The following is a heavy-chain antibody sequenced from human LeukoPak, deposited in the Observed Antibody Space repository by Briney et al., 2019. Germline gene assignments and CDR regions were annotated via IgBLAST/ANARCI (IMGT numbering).Heavy chain of an antibody. D-gene: IGHD3-10*01. CDR3: TRHAPSGPSQFDY. V-gene: IGHV3-73*01. CDR2: IRSKANSYAT. J-gene: IGHJ4*02. CDR1: GFTFSGSA. Sequence: PGGSLKLSCAASGFTFSGSAMHWVRQASGKGLEWVGRIRSKANSYATAYAASVKGRFTISRDDSKNTAYPQMNSLKTEDTAVYYCTRHAPSGPSQFDYWGQGTLVTVSS.